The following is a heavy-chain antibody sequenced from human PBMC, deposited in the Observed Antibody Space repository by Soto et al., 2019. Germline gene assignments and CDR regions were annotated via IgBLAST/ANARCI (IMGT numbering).Heavy chain of an antibody. J-gene: IGHJ4*02. CDR2: INHSGST. D-gene: IGHD3-10*01. V-gene: IGHV4-34*01. CDR3: ARHVDYGSGSYIDY. Sequence: PSETLSLTCAVYGGSFIGYYWTWIRQPPGTGLEWIGEINHSGSTNYNPSLKSRVTISVDTSKNQFSLKLSSVTAADTAVYYCARHVDYGSGSYIDYWGQGTLVTVSS. CDR1: GGSFIGYY.